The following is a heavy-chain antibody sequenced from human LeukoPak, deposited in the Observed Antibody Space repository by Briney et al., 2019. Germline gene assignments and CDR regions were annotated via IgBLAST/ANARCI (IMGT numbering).Heavy chain of an antibody. CDR3: AQSSYYYDSSGLKA. V-gene: IGHV1-8*01. CDR1: GYTFTSYD. Sequence: ASVKVSCKASGYTFTSYDINWVRQATGQGLEWMGWMNPNSGNTGYAQKLQGRVTMTRNTSISTAYMELSSLRSEDTAVYYCAQSSYYYDSSGLKAWGQGTLVTVSS. CDR2: MNPNSGNT. J-gene: IGHJ5*02. D-gene: IGHD3-22*01.